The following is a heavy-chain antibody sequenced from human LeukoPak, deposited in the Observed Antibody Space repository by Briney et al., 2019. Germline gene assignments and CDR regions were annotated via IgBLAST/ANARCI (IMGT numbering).Heavy chain of an antibody. CDR2: IYYSGST. CDR3: ARDLPITIFGVGHAFDI. D-gene: IGHD3-3*01. V-gene: IGHV4-39*07. J-gene: IGHJ3*02. CDR1: GGSISSSSYY. Sequence: SSETLSLTCTVSGGSISSSSYYWGWIRQPPGKGLEWIGSIYYSGSTYYNPSLKSRVTISVDTSKNQFSLKLSSVTAADTAVYYCARDLPITIFGVGHAFDIWGQGTMVTVSS.